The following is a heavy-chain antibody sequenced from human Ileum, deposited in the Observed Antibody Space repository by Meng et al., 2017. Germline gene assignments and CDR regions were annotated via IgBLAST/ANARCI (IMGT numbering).Heavy chain of an antibody. D-gene: IGHD3-3*01. CDR3: ARDLSRYDFWSGYSPLYGMDV. CDR1: GFTFNSYW. J-gene: IGHJ6*02. CDR2: INDDGTTT. V-gene: IGHV3-74*01. Sequence: GESLKISCAASGFTFNSYWMHWVRQAPGKGLVWVSCINDDGTTTRYADSVKGRFTISRDNAKNSLYLQMNSLRAEDTAVYYCARDLSRYDFWSGYSPLYGMDVWGQGTTVTVSS.